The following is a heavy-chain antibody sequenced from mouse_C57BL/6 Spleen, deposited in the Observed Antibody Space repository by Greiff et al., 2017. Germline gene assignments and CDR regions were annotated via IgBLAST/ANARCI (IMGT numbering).Heavy chain of an antibody. CDR2: ISSGSSTI. CDR1: GFTFSDYG. V-gene: IGHV5-17*01. D-gene: IGHD2-3*01. J-gene: IGHJ4*01. Sequence: EVQLVESGGGLVKPGGSLKLSCAASGFTFSDYGMHWVRQAPEKGLEWVAYISSGSSTIYYADTVKGRFTISRDNAKNTLFLQMTSLRSEDTAMYYCARCYDGYYDYAMDYWGQGTSVTVSS. CDR3: ARCYDGYYDYAMDY.